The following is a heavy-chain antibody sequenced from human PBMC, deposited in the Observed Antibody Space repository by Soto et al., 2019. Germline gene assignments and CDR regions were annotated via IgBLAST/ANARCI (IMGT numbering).Heavy chain of an antibody. CDR1: GFTFSNAW. Sequence: EVQLVESGGGLVKPGGSLRLSCAASGFTFSNAWMNWVRQAPGKGLEWVGRIKSKTDGGTTDYTAPVKGRFTISRDDSKTTLYLQMNSLKTEDTAVYYCITDWEDIVSVPAAMIGYWCQGTLVTVSS. V-gene: IGHV3-15*07. J-gene: IGHJ4*02. CDR2: IKSKTDGGTT. D-gene: IGHD2-2*01. CDR3: ITDWEDIVSVPAAMIGY.